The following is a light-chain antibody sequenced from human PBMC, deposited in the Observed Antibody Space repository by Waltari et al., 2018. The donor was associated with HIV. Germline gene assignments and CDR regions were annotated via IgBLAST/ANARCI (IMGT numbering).Light chain of an antibody. J-gene: IGLJ2*01. CDR2: EVS. Sequence: QSALTQPASVSGSPGQSITISCPGTSSNVGRYNLVSWYQQHPGRAPKVMIYEVSKRPSGVSNRFSGSKSGNTASLTISGLQAEDEADYYCCSYTGSNPFLLFGGGTKLTVL. V-gene: IGLV2-23*02. CDR1: SSNVGRYNL. CDR3: CSYTGSNPFLL.